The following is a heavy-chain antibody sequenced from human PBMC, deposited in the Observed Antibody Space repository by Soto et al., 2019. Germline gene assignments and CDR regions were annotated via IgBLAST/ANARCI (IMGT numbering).Heavy chain of an antibody. J-gene: IGHJ6*03. Sequence: GASVKVSCKASGYTFTSYGISWVRQAPGQGLEWMGWISAYNGNTNYAQKLQGRVTMTTDTSTSTAYMELRSLRSDDTAVYYCARDGEDIVVVPAAPKASYYYYYYMDVWGKGTTVTVSS. D-gene: IGHD2-2*01. CDR3: ARDGEDIVVVPAAPKASYYYYYYMDV. CDR2: ISAYNGNT. V-gene: IGHV1-18*01. CDR1: GYTFTSYG.